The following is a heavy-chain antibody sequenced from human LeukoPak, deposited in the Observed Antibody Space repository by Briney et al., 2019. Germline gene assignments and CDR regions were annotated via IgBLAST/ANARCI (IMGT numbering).Heavy chain of an antibody. CDR1: GGSISSGGYY. CDR2: IYYSGST. Sequence: PSQTLSLTCTVSGGSISSGGYYWSWIRQHPGKGLEWIGYIYYSGSTYYNPSLKSRVTMSVDTSKNQFSLKLSSVTAADTAVYYCARDHHGDYPYYYYGMDVWGQGTTVTVSS. CDR3: ARDHHGDYPYYYYGMDV. V-gene: IGHV4-31*03. J-gene: IGHJ6*02. D-gene: IGHD4-17*01.